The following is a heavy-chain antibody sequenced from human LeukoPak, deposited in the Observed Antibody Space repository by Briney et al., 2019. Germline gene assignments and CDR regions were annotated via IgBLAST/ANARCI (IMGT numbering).Heavy chain of an antibody. D-gene: IGHD6-13*01. CDR3: ARDLEAANTYYFDY. J-gene: IGHJ4*02. V-gene: IGHV3-66*01. Sequence: GGSLRLSCAASGFTVSSSYMSWVRQAPGKGLEWVSIISSTGTTYYADSVKGRFTISRDNSKNTVYLQVNSLRDEDTAVYYCARDLEAANTYYFDYWGQGTMVTVSS. CDR2: ISSTGTT. CDR1: GFTVSSSY.